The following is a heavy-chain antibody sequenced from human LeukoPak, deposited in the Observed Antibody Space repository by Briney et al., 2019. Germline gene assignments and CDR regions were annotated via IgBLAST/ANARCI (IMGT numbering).Heavy chain of an antibody. D-gene: IGHD5-12*01. CDR1: GFTLSNYW. CDR2: IHPDGSIT. J-gene: IGHJ5*02. Sequence: GGSLRLSCVGSGFTLSNYWMHWVRQAPGTGLVWVSRIHPDGSITTYTDSVKGRFTISRDNAKNTLYPQMNSLRAEDTAVYYCAPQQTYSPYNWFDPWGQGTLVTVSS. CDR3: APQQTYSPYNWFDP. V-gene: IGHV3-74*03.